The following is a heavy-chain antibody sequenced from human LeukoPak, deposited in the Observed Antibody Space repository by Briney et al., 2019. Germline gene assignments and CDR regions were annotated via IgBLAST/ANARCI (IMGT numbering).Heavy chain of an antibody. CDR1: GFTFSTYA. J-gene: IGHJ6*03. V-gene: IGHV3-23*01. CDR2: VTGGAGIT. D-gene: IGHD3-10*01. CDR3: APNRPGSGFYYYYMDV. Sequence: GGSLRLSCAASGFTFSTYAMSWVRQAPGKGLEWVSSVTGGAGITYYADFVKGRFTIFRDNSRNTLYLQMDSLRVDDTAVYYCAPNRPGSGFYYYYMDVGGKGTTVTVSS.